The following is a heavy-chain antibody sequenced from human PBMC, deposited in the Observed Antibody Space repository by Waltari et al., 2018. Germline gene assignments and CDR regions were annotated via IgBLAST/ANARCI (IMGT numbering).Heavy chain of an antibody. CDR3: VRLEDCTGPGGNCYSADSFAMDV. CDR2: SNHNGNI. J-gene: IGHJ6*02. D-gene: IGHD2-15*01. Sequence: QVQLQQWGAGQLQPSETLSLTCAVYGVPFSGYYWGWSRQPPGKGLERIGESNHNGNINRTPSLRSRLTMLIGSSKGQFALNLNAVTAADTGVYYCVRLEDCTGPGGNCYSADSFAMDVWGQGTMVTVSS. CDR1: GVPFSGYY. V-gene: IGHV4-34*02.